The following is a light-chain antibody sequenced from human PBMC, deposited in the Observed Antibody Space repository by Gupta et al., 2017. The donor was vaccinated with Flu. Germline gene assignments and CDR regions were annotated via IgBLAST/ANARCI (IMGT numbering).Light chain of an antibody. CDR2: KDT. V-gene: IGLV3-25*02. CDR3: QQTASSGACV. J-gene: IGLJ1*01. CDR1: PLPKQY. Sequence: SYELTQPPSVSVSPGQTAGITCSGDPLPKQYTYWYQQKPGHAPVLVMYKDTSRPSGIPERFAASWAGTTVTITITAVEAEDESDYYYQQTASSGACVCGTGTKVTVL.